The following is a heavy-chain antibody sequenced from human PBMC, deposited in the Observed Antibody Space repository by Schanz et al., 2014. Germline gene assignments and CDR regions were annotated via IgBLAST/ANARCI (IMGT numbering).Heavy chain of an antibody. CDR1: GFTFSDYY. CDR3: ARAPPPYSSSPYYWYYGMDV. V-gene: IGHV3-11*01. J-gene: IGHJ6*02. CDR2: ISNSGYTI. Sequence: QVQLVESGGGLVKPGGSLRLSCAASGFTFSDYYMNWIRQAPGKGLEWVSYISNSGYTIYYADSVKGRFTISRDNAKNSLFLQRTSLRAEDPAVYSCARAPPPYSSSPYYWYYGMDVWGQGTTVTVSS. D-gene: IGHD6-6*01.